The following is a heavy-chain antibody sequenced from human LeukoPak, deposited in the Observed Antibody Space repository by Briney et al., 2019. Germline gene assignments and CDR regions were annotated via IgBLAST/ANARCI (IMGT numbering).Heavy chain of an antibody. V-gene: IGHV3-30-3*01. Sequence: GGSLRLSCAASGFTFSSYAMHWVRQAPGKGLEWVAVISHDGSNKYYADSVKGRFTISRDNSKNTLYLQMNSLRAEDTAVYYCARDPRLLWFGELPPDYWGQGTLVTVSS. J-gene: IGHJ4*02. D-gene: IGHD3-10*01. CDR1: GFTFSSYA. CDR3: ARDPRLLWFGELPPDY. CDR2: ISHDGSNK.